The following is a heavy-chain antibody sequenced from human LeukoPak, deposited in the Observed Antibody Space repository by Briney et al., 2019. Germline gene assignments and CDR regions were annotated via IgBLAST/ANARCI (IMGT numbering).Heavy chain of an antibody. CDR1: GFTVSSNF. CDR3: ITPLPYSAQ. CDR2: IKPKTDGETT. V-gene: IGHV3-15*07. J-gene: IGHJ4*02. Sequence: GGSLRLSCAASGFTVSSNFMNWVRQAPGKGLEWVGRIKPKTDGETTEYAAPVKDRFSISRDDSKSMMYLQMNSLKTEDTAVYYCITPLPYSAQGGQGTLVTVSS. D-gene: IGHD2-21*01.